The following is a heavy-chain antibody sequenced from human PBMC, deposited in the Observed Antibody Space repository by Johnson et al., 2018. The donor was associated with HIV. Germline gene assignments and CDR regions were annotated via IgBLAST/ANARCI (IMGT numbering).Heavy chain of an antibody. Sequence: VQLVESGGGVVQPGRSLRLSCAASGFTFSSYAMHWVRQAPGKGLEWVSSISGGSTYYADSRKGRFIISRDNSKNTVYLQMNSLRVEDTAVYYCARDGPGDGNAMGGSGAFDIWGQGTMVTVSS. J-gene: IGHJ3*02. CDR3: ARDGPGDGNAMGGSGAFDI. D-gene: IGHD5-24*01. V-gene: IGHV3-38*02. CDR2: ISGGST. CDR1: GFTFSSYA.